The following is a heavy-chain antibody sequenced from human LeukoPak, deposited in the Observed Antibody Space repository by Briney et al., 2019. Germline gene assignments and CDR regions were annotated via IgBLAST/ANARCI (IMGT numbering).Heavy chain of an antibody. CDR2: ISGSSRYI. D-gene: IGHD6-13*01. CDR1: GFIFSSYS. CDR3: ARDAPAAGSYFLH. J-gene: IGHJ1*01. Sequence: RSGGSLRLSCAASGFIFSSYSMNWVRQAPGKGLEWVSSISGSSRYINYADSVKGRFTISRDNAKNSLYLQMSGLSAEDTAVYYCARDAPAAGSYFLHWGQGTLVTVSS. V-gene: IGHV3-21*01.